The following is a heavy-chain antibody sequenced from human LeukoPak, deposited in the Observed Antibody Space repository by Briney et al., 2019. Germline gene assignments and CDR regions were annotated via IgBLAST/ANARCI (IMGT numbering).Heavy chain of an antibody. Sequence: ASVKVSCKVSGYTLTELSMHWVRQAPGKGLEWMGGFDPEDGETIYAQKFQGRVTMTEDTSTDTAYMELSSLRSEDTAVYYCATGGDGSGSYYLRYYYYYGMDVWGQGTTVTVSS. CDR3: ATGGDGSGSYYLRYYYYYGMDV. CDR2: FDPEDGET. V-gene: IGHV1-24*01. CDR1: GYTLTELS. J-gene: IGHJ6*02. D-gene: IGHD3-10*01.